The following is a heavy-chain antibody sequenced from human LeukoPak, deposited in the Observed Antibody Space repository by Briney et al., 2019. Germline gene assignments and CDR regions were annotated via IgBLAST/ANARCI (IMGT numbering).Heavy chain of an antibody. V-gene: IGHV3-23*01. CDR2: ISNTGGNT. J-gene: IGHJ5*02. CDR3: AKQNVGGSSSWYFGRTKGWLDP. D-gene: IGHD6-13*01. Sequence: GGSLRLSCAASGFTFSSYAMSWVRQAPGKGLEWVSTISNTGGNTYYADSVEGRFTISRDNSKNTLYLQMNSLRAEDTAVYYCAKQNVGGSSSWYFGRTKGWLDPWGQGTLVTVSS. CDR1: GFTFSSYA.